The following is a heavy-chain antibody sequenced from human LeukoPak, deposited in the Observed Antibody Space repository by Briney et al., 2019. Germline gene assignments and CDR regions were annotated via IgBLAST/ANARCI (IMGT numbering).Heavy chain of an antibody. CDR3: ARDSGGSPFDI. CDR1: GFIFSTYG. D-gene: IGHD1-26*01. CDR2: IWSDGSTK. J-gene: IGHJ3*02. V-gene: IGHV3-33*01. Sequence: GGSLRLSCAASGFIFSTYGMYWVRQAPGKGLEWVAVIWSDGSTKDYADSVKGRFTISRDTSKNTLYLEMNSLRDEDTAVYYCARDSGGSPFDIWGQGTMVTVSS.